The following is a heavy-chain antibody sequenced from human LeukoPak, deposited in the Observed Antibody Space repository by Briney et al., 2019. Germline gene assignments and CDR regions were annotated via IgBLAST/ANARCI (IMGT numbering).Heavy chain of an antibody. CDR3: ARDEGGGGVELHNYYYYYYGMDV. V-gene: IGHV1-2*02. CDR2: INPNSGGT. Sequence: ASVKVSCKASGYAFTGYYMHWVRQAPGQGLEWMGWINPNSGGTNYAQKFQGRVTMTRDTSISTAYMELSRLRSDDTAVYYCARDEGGGGVELHNYYYYYYGMDVWGQGTTVTVSS. D-gene: IGHD1-20*01. CDR1: GYAFTGYY. J-gene: IGHJ6*02.